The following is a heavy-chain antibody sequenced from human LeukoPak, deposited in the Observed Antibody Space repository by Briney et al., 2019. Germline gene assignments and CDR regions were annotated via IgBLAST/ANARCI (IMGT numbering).Heavy chain of an antibody. CDR3: ATHVDATRGYYFES. Sequence: PSETLSLTCSVSGGSIIRSNYYWGWNRQPPGKGLEWIGTVYYSGSTNYNPSLKSRVTISVDTSKNQFSLKLSSVTAADTAIYYCATHVDATRGYYFESWGQGTLVTVSS. V-gene: IGHV4-39*01. CDR1: GGSIIRSNYY. D-gene: IGHD1-1*01. J-gene: IGHJ4*02. CDR2: VYYSGST.